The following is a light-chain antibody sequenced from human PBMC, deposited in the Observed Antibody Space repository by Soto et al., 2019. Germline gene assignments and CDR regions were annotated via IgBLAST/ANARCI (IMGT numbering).Light chain of an antibody. V-gene: IGLV2-14*02. CDR2: EVS. CDR1: STDVGSYNL. J-gene: IGLJ1*01. CDR3: SSFTTSSTRV. Sequence: QSARTQPASVSGSPGQSITISCTGTSTDVGSYNLVSWYQQYPGKAPKLMIYEVSYRPSGVSNRFSGSKSGNTASLTISGLQAEDEADYYCSSFTTSSTRVFGIGTKVTVL.